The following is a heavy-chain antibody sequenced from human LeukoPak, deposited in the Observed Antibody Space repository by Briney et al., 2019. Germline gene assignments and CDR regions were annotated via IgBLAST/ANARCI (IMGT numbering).Heavy chain of an antibody. D-gene: IGHD3-10*01. J-gene: IGHJ4*02. CDR1: GFTFSSYW. CDR3: SREDYFGSGSPAY. Sequence: GGSLRLSCAASGFTFSSYWMSWVRQVPGKGLEWVANINQDGSEKHYVDSVKGRFTISRDNANNSLFLQMDRLRAEDTAFYYCSREDYFGSGSPAYWGQGTPVTVSS. CDR2: INQDGSEK. V-gene: IGHV3-7*01.